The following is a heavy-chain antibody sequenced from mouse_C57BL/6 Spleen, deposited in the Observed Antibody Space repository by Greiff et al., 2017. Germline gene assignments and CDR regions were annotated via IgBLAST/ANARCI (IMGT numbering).Heavy chain of an antibody. V-gene: IGHV2-2*01. CDR2: IWSGGST. CDR3: ARNSGTYYFDY. Sequence: VKLMESGPGLVQPSQSLSITCTVSGFSLTSYGVHWVRQSPGKGLEWLGVIWSGGSTDYNAAFISRLSISKDNSKSQVFFKMNSLQADDTAIYYCARNSGTYYFDYWGQGTTLTVSS. D-gene: IGHD3-3*01. CDR1: GFSLTSYG. J-gene: IGHJ2*01.